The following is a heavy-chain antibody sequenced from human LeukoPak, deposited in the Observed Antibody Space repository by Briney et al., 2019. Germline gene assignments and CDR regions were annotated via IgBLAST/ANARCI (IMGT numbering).Heavy chain of an antibody. CDR2: IYYSGST. V-gene: IGHV4-31*03. J-gene: IGHJ4*02. CDR1: GGSIGSGGYF. D-gene: IGHD3-22*01. Sequence: KTSQTLSLTCIVSGGSIGSGGYFWSWIRQHPGKGLEWVGYIYYSGSTSYNPSLKSRVTISVDTSKNQFSLKLKSVTVADTAIYYCATSAPYDSDGSGYYPNLMKFDSWGQGTLVTVSS. CDR3: ATSAPYDSDGSGYYPNLMKFDS.